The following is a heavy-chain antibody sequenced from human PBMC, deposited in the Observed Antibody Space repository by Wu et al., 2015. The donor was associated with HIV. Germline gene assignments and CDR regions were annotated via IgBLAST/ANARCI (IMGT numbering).Heavy chain of an antibody. D-gene: IGHD3-10*01. CDR1: AYTFTSYD. Sequence: QVQLVQSGAEVKKPGASVKVSCKASAYTFTSYDINWVRQAPGQGLDWMGWMNPKTGNTGYAQKFQGRVTFTRNTSMSTAYMELSSLRSEDTAVYSCAREGYASGGFDYWGQGTLVTVSS. J-gene: IGHJ4*02. CDR3: AREGYASGGFDY. CDR2: MNPKTGNT. V-gene: IGHV1-8*03.